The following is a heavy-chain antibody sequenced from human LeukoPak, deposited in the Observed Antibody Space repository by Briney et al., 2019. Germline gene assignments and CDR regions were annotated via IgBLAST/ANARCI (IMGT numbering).Heavy chain of an antibody. CDR2: ISGSGGST. V-gene: IGHV3-23*01. Sequence: PGGSLRLSCAASGFTFSSYAMSWVRQAPGKGLEWVSAISGSGGSTYYADSVKGRFTISRDNSKNTLYLQMNSLRAEDTAVYYCAKGTSTIVLMVYAILDYWGQGTLVTVSS. D-gene: IGHD2-8*01. CDR3: AKGTSTIVLMVYAILDY. J-gene: IGHJ4*02. CDR1: GFTFSSYA.